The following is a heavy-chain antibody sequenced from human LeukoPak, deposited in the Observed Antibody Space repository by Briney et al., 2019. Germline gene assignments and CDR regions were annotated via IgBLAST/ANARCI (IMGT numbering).Heavy chain of an antibody. Sequence: PGGSLRLSCAASAFTFRTYGVHWVRQAPGKGLEWVAVISFDANNKNYADSVKGRFTISRDNSKNTLYLQMNSLKAEDTAVYYCAKDRHPARADGYYFDYWAREPWSPSPQ. D-gene: IGHD5-24*01. CDR3: AKDRHPARADGYYFDY. V-gene: IGHV3-30*18. CDR2: ISFDANNK. CDR1: AFTFRTYG. J-gene: IGHJ4*02.